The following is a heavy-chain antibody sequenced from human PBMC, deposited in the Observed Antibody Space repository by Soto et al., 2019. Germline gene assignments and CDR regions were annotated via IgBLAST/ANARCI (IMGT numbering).Heavy chain of an antibody. CDR2: IWYDGSNK. CDR1: GYTFTSYY. Sequence: GASVKVSCKASGYTFTSYYMHWVRQAPGKGLEWVAVIWYDGSNKYYADSVKGRFTISRDNSKNTLYLQMNSLRAEDTAVYYCARDYDSSGYPRYYFDYWGQGTLVTVSS. J-gene: IGHJ4*02. V-gene: IGHV3-33*01. CDR3: ARDYDSSGYPRYYFDY. D-gene: IGHD3-22*01.